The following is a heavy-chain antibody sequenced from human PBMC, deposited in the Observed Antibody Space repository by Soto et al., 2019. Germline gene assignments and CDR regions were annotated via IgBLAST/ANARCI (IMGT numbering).Heavy chain of an antibody. D-gene: IGHD2-15*01. Sequence: EVQLLESGGGLVQRGGSLRLCCAASGFTFSSYAMSWVRQAPGKGLEWVSGISDSGGSTYYADSVKGRFTISRDNSKNTLYLQMNSLRAEDTAVYYCANGCGGTCYSRIHYWGQGTLVTVSS. V-gene: IGHV3-23*01. CDR2: ISDSGGST. CDR3: ANGCGGTCYSRIHY. CDR1: GFTFSSYA. J-gene: IGHJ4*02.